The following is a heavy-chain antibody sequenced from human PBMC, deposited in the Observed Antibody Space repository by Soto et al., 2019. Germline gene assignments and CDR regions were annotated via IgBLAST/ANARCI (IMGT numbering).Heavy chain of an antibody. J-gene: IGHJ4*02. CDR2: TYYTADS. D-gene: IGHD3-10*01. Sequence: SQTLSLTCTVSGVSIRSYFWSWVRQPPGRGLEWIGYTYYTADSKYNPSLESRATISADPSKKQFSLRLSHVTAADTALYFCAGSSNRGVSFDYWGQGALVTVSS. V-gene: IGHV4-59*01. CDR1: GVSIRSYF. CDR3: AGSSNRGVSFDY.